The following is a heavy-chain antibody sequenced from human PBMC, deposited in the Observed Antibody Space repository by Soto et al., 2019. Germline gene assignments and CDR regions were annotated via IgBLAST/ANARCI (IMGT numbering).Heavy chain of an antibody. D-gene: IGHD4-17*01. CDR3: ARDSTTVTTNWFDP. CDR1: GYTFTSYG. V-gene: IGHV1-18*01. CDR2: ISAYNGNT. J-gene: IGHJ5*02. Sequence: ASVKVSCKASGYTFTSYGISWVRQAPGQGLEWMGWISAYNGNTNYAQKLQGRVTMTTDTSTSTAYMELRSLRSDDTAVYYCARDSTTVTTNWFDPWGQGALVTVSS.